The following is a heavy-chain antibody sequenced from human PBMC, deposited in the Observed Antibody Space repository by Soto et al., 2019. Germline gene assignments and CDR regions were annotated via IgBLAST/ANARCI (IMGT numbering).Heavy chain of an antibody. J-gene: IGHJ3*02. CDR3: ARWGLVPAAKVAFDI. CDR1: GYTFTSYY. D-gene: IGHD2-2*01. V-gene: IGHV1-46*01. Sequence: ALVKVSCKASGYTFTSYYMHWVRQAPGQGLEWMGIINPSGGSTSYAQKFQGRVTMTRDTSTSTVYMELSSLRSEDTAVYYCARWGLVPAAKVAFDIWGQGTMVTVSS. CDR2: INPSGGST.